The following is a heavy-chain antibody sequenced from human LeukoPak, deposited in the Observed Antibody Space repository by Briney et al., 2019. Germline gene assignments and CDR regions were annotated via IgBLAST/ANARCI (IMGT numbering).Heavy chain of an antibody. Sequence: GGSLRLSCAASGFTFSSYAMSWVRQAPGKGLEWVSAISGSGGSTYYADSVKGRFTISRDNSKNTLYLQMNSLRAEDTAVYYCARVLGRDGYIPDYWGQGTLVTVSS. D-gene: IGHD5-24*01. CDR2: ISGSGGST. J-gene: IGHJ4*02. CDR3: ARVLGRDGYIPDY. CDR1: GFTFSSYA. V-gene: IGHV3-23*01.